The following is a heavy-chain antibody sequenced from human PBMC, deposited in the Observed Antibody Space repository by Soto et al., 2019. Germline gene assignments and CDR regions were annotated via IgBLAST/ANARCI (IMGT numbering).Heavy chain of an antibody. CDR1: GYTFTSYY. D-gene: IGHD5-12*01. V-gene: IGHV1-46*01. CDR2: INPSGGST. Sequence: ASVKVSCKASGYTFTSYYMHWVRQVPGQGLEWMGIINPSGGSTSYAQKFQGRVTMTRDTSTSTVYMELSSLRSEDTAVYYCAREMATIRGTFDIWGQGTMVTVS. J-gene: IGHJ3*02. CDR3: AREMATIRGTFDI.